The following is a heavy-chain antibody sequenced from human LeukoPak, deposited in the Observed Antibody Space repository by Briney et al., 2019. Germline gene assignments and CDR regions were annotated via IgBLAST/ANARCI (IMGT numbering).Heavy chain of an antibody. CDR3: AKGGRAVSTTYYFDY. Sequence: GGSLRLSCAASGFTFSTYSMNWVRQAPGKGLEWVSIISDSAATTFYADSVKGRFTISRDNSKNTLYLQVNSLRAEDTAVYYCAKGGRAVSTTYYFDYWGQGTLVTVSS. J-gene: IGHJ4*02. CDR1: GFTFSTYS. V-gene: IGHV3-23*01. CDR2: ISDSAATT. D-gene: IGHD4-11*01.